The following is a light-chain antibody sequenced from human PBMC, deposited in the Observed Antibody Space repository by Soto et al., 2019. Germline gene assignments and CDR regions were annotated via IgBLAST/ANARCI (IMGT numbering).Light chain of an antibody. Sequence: EIVVTQSPATLSVSPGETATLSCRASQSVGNNLAWYQQKPGQAPRLLIYGASTRATGIPARFSGSGSGTEFTLTISSLEPEDFAVYYCQQRSNWPPITFGQGTRLEIK. CDR2: GAS. CDR1: QSVGNN. V-gene: IGKV3-15*01. J-gene: IGKJ5*01. CDR3: QQRSNWPPIT.